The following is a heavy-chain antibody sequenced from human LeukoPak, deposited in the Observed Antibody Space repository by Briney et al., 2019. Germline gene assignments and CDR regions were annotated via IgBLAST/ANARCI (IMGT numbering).Heavy chain of an antibody. D-gene: IGHD4-17*01. CDR2: VSYDRSKQ. CDR1: GFTFSSHG. V-gene: IGHV3-30*18. Sequence: GGSLRLSCTGSGFTFSSHGMHWVRQAPGKGLEWVAVVSYDRSKQYYADSVKGRFTISRDNSKNMIYLQMTSLTLEDTAVYYCVKDRSDDYGDYDYWGQGTLVAVSS. CDR3: VKDRSDDYGDYDY. J-gene: IGHJ4*02.